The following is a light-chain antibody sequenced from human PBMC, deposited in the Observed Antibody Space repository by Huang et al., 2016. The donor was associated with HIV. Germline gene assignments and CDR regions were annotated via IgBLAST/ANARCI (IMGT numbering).Light chain of an antibody. CDR3: QQYNNWPPWT. Sequence: EIVMTQSPATLSVSPGERATLSCRASQSVGSNLAWYQQKPGQAPRLLIYGASTRATGFPARFSGSGSGTEVTLTISSLQSEDFASYYCQQYNNWPPWTFGQGTKVEIK. CDR2: GAS. V-gene: IGKV3-15*01. CDR1: QSVGSN. J-gene: IGKJ1*01.